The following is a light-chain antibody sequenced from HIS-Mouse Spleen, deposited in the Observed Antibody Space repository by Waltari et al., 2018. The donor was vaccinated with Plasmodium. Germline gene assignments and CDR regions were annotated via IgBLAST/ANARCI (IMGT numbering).Light chain of an antibody. V-gene: IGLV3-9*01. CDR3: QVWDSSTVV. J-gene: IGLJ2*01. CDR2: RDS. Sequence: SYELTQPPSVSAALGQTGRITCGGHSLGSHNVPWYQQKPGQAPVLVIYRDSNRPSGIPERFSGSNSGNTATLTISRAQAGDEADYYCQVWDSSTVVFGGGTKLTVL. CDR1: SLGSHN.